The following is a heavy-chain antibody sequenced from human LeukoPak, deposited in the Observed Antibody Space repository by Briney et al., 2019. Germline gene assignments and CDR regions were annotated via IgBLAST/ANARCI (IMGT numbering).Heavy chain of an antibody. V-gene: IGHV5-51*01. CDR2: IYPGDSDT. J-gene: IGHJ5*02. Sequence: GXGLEWMGIIYPGDSDTRYSPSFQGQVTISADKSISTAYLQWSSLKASDTAMYYCARLGVRAASWFDPWGQGTLVTVSS. D-gene: IGHD3-10*01. CDR3: ARLGVRAASWFDP.